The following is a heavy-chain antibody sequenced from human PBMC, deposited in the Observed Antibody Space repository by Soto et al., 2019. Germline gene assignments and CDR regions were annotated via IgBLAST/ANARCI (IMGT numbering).Heavy chain of an antibody. CDR3: ARTYCSGGSCYSGSPSHFDY. J-gene: IGHJ4*02. Sequence: EPLSLTCTVSGGCISSSSYYWGWIRQPPGKGVEWIGSIYYSGSTYYNPSLKSRVTISVDTSKNQFSLKLSSVTAADTAVYYCARTYCSGGSCYSGSPSHFDYWGQGTLVTVSS. D-gene: IGHD2-15*01. CDR2: IYYSGST. V-gene: IGHV4-39*01. CDR1: GGCISSSSYY.